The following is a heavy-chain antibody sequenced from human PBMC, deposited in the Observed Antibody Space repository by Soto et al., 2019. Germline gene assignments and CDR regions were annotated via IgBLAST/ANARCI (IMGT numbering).Heavy chain of an antibody. CDR2: INPSGGST. CDR3: AREPLLGYCSGGSCYNDY. D-gene: IGHD2-15*01. Sequence: GASVKVSCKASGYTFTSYYMHWVRQAPGQGLEWMGIINPSGGSTSYAQKFQGRVTMTRDTSTSTVYMELSSLRSEDTAVYYCAREPLLGYCSGGSCYNDYWGQGTLVTVSS. J-gene: IGHJ4*02. CDR1: GYTFTSYY. V-gene: IGHV1-46*01.